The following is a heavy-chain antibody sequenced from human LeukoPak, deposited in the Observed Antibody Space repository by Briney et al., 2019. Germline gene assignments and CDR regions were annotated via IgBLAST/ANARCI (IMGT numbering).Heavy chain of an antibody. Sequence: PGGSLRLSCAASGFTFSDYYMSWIRQAPGKGLEGVSYISSSSSYTNYADSVKGRFTISRDNAKNSLYLQMNSLRAEDTAVYYCAREGDSSWYEGAFDPWGQGTLVTVSS. D-gene: IGHD6-13*01. V-gene: IGHV3-11*05. CDR1: GFTFSDYY. J-gene: IGHJ5*02. CDR2: ISSSSSYT. CDR3: AREGDSSWYEGAFDP.